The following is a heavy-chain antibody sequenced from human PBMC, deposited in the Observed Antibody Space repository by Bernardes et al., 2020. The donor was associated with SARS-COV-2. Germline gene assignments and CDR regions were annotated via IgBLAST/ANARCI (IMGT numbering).Heavy chain of an antibody. Sequence: GGSLRLSCAASGFSFDDYAMHWVRQAPGKGLEWVSGIRWNSGSIGYADSVKGRFTISRDNAKNSLYLQMNSLRAEDTALYYCAKDITPWYSSSFDYWGQGTLVTVSS. CDR3: AKDITPWYSSSFDY. CDR1: GFSFDDYA. V-gene: IGHV3-9*01. D-gene: IGHD6-13*01. J-gene: IGHJ4*02. CDR2: IRWNSGSI.